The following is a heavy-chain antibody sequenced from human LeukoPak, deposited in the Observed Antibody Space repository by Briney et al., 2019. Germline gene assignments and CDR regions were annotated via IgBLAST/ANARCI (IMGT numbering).Heavy chain of an antibody. D-gene: IGHD4-17*01. CDR2: INTNTGNP. Sequence: ASVKVSCKASGYTFTSYAMNWVRQASGQGLEWMGWINTNTGNPTYAQGFTGRFVFSLDTSVSTAYLQISSLKAEDTAVYYCARELLMTTVTTSGLGFDYWGQGTLVTVSS. CDR1: GYTFTSYA. CDR3: ARELLMTTVTTSGLGFDY. J-gene: IGHJ4*02. V-gene: IGHV7-4-1*02.